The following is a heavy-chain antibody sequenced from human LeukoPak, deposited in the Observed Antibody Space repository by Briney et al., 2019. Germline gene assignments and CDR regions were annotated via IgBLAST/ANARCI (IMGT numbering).Heavy chain of an antibody. Sequence: SETLSLTCTVSGGSISSGSYYWSWIRQPAGKGLEWIGRIYTSGSTNYNPSLKSRVTISVDTSKNQFSLKLSSVTAADTAVYYCARTYGSGSYYADYWGQGTLVTVSS. CDR1: GGSISSGSYY. V-gene: IGHV4-61*02. CDR2: IYTSGST. CDR3: ARTYGSGSYYADY. J-gene: IGHJ4*02. D-gene: IGHD3-10*01.